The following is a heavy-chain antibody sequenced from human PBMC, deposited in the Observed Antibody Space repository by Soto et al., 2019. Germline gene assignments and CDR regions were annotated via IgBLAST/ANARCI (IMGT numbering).Heavy chain of an antibody. J-gene: IGHJ4*02. D-gene: IGHD2-21*01. CDR3: TRGGGGGLFEN. CDR2: ISPKSTYR. CDR1: GFVFSDYY. Sequence: GGSLRLSCAASGFVFSDYYMSWIRQAPGKGLEWLSHISPKSTYRNYADSVKGRFTISRDNTKSSLFLQMNSLGVEDTAVYYCTRGGGGGLFENWGQGVLVTVSS. V-gene: IGHV3-11*06.